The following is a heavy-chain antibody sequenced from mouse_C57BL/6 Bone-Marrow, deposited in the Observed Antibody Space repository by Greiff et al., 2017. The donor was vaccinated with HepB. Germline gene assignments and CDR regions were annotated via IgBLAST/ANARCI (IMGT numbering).Heavy chain of an antibody. J-gene: IGHJ3*01. CDR3: ARQRWSAWFAY. D-gene: IGHD2-3*01. CDR2: ISNGGGST. CDR1: GFTFSDYY. V-gene: IGHV5-12*01. Sequence: EVQRVESGGGLVQPGGSLKLSCAASGFTFSDYYMYWVRQTPEKRLEWVAYISNGGGSTYYPDTVKGRFTISRDNAKNTLYLQMSHLKSEDTAMYYCARQRWSAWFAYWGQGTLVTVSA.